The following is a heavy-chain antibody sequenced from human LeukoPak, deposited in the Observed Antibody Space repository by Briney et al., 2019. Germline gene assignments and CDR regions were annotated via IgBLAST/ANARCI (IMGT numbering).Heavy chain of an antibody. CDR2: ISTSSSYI. V-gene: IGHV3-21*01. D-gene: IGHD5-12*01. J-gene: IGHJ4*02. Sequence: SGGSLRLSCAASGFTFSHYGMNWVRQAPGKGLEWVSSISTSSSYIYYADSVKGRFTISRDNAKNSLYLQMNSLRAEDTAVYYCARVGGHIVTTTEGYFDYWGQGTLVTVSS. CDR1: GFTFSHYG. CDR3: ARVGGHIVTTTEGYFDY.